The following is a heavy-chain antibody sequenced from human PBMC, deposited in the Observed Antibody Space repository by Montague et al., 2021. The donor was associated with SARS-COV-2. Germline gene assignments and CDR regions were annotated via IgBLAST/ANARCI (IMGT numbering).Heavy chain of an antibody. CDR3: AAHSRGGYGSCGSCDDWFDP. CDR1: GGSISSSSYY. CDR2: IHYSGST. V-gene: IGHV4-39*01. D-gene: IGHD2-15*01. Sequence: SETLSLTCTVSGGSISSSSYYWGWIRQPPGKGLEWIGSIHYSGSTYYNPSLKSRVTISVDTSKKHFSLKLSSVTAADTAVYFCAAHSRGGYGSCGSCDDWFDPWGQGTLVTVSS. J-gene: IGHJ5*02.